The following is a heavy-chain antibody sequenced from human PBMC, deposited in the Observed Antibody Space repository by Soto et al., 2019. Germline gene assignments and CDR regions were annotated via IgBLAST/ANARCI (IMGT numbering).Heavy chain of an antibody. CDR3: ARDKRSSLVVETPHLFDS. Sequence: QVRLEQSGGEVKKPGSSVKVSCRVSGGIFSDYAVSWVRQAPGQGLQWVGGIIPKFGTAKYARKFEDRVTLTADELTSTVYMEINNLRSEDTALYYCARDKRSSLVVETPHLFDSWGQGTLLTVSS. CDR1: GGIFSDYA. V-gene: IGHV1-69*12. J-gene: IGHJ5*01. D-gene: IGHD2-21*01. CDR2: IIPKFGTA.